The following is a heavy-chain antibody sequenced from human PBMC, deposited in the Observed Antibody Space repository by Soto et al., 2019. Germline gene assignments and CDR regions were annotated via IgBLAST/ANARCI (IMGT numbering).Heavy chain of an antibody. CDR2: IYSSGST. V-gene: IGHV4-39*07. CDR3: ARGRQNKVTMVRGAILRYGMDV. Sequence: SLTCTSYSWGWIRQSPGKGLEWIGTIYSSGSTNYNPSLKSRVTISVDTSKNQFSLKLSSVTAADTAVYYCARGRQNKVTMVRGAILRYGMDVWGQGTTVTVSS. CDR1: SLTCTSYS. D-gene: IGHD3-10*01. J-gene: IGHJ6*02.